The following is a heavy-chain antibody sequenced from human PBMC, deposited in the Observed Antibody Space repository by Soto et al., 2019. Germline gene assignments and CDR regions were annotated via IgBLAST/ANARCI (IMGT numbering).Heavy chain of an antibody. D-gene: IGHD4-4*01. CDR1: GFPFTVFW. V-gene: IGHV3-7*01. J-gene: IGHJ1*01. CDR3: ARDGPIQQLGQSYQF. CDR2: INQGGTER. Sequence: GGSLRLSCAASGFPFTVFWMSWVRQVPGKGLGWVALINQGGTERYYVDSVKGRFTISRDNAANLVYLQMDSLRGEDTAVYYCARDGPIQQLGQSYQFWGQGTLVTVSS.